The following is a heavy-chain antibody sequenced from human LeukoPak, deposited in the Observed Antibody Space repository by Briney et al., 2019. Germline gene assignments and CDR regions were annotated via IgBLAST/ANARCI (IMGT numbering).Heavy chain of an antibody. J-gene: IGHJ4*02. V-gene: IGHV4-30-4*01. CDR1: GGSISSGDYY. D-gene: IGHD1-1*01. CDR3: TRDGIRVLDY. Sequence: SQTLSLTCTVSGGSISSGDYYWSWIRQPPGKGLEWIGYIYYSGSTYYNPSLKSRVTISVDTSKNQFSLKLSSVTPEDTAVYYCTRDGIRVLDYWGQGILVTVSS. CDR2: IYYSGST.